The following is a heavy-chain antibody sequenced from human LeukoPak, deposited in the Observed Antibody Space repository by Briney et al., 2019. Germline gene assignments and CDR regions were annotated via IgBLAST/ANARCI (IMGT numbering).Heavy chain of an antibody. CDR2: ITSSSSYI. D-gene: IGHD4-23*01. V-gene: IGHV3-21*01. CDR1: GFTFFSYN. Sequence: GGSLRLSCAASGFTFFSYNMNWVRQAPGKGPEWVSSITSSSSYIYYADSVKGRFTISRDNARNSLYLQMNSLRAEDTALYYCARDGDTVLTRGYYYYMDVWGKGTTVTVSS. J-gene: IGHJ6*03. CDR3: ARDGDTVLTRGYYYYMDV.